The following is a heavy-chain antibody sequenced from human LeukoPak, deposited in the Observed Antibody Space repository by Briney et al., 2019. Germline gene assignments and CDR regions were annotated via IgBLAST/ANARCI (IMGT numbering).Heavy chain of an antibody. Sequence: ASVKLSCKASGFTFTSYGISWVRQAPGQGLEWMGWISAYNGNTNYAQKLQGRVTMTTDTSTSTAYMELRSLRADDTAVYYCARVPRWIGVVITEGYWGQGTLVTVSS. V-gene: IGHV1-18*01. J-gene: IGHJ4*02. CDR2: ISAYNGNT. CDR3: ARVPRWIGVVITEGY. D-gene: IGHD3-3*01. CDR1: GFTFTSYG.